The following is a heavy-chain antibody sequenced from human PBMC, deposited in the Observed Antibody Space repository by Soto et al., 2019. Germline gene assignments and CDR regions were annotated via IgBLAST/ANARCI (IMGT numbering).Heavy chain of an antibody. CDR1: GFTFSSYA. CDR2: ISGSGGST. J-gene: IGHJ4*02. V-gene: IGHV3-23*01. D-gene: IGHD2-15*01. Sequence: HPGGSLRLSCAASGFTFSSYAMSWVRQAPGKGLEWVSAISGSGGSTYYADSVKGRFTISRDNSKNTLYLQMNSLRAEDTAVYYCAKLNIVVVVAATYFDYWGQGTLVTVS. CDR3: AKLNIVVVVAATYFDY.